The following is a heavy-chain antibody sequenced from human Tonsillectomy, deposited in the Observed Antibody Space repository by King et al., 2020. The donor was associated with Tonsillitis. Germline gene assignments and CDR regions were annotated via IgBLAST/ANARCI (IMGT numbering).Heavy chain of an antibody. CDR1: GFTFDDYA. Sequence: VQLVESGGGLVQPGRSLRLSCAASGFTFDDYAMHWVRQAPGKGLEWVSGISWNSGSIGYADSVKGRFTISRDNAKNSLYLQMNSLRAEDTALYYCAKGSVATGIDDAFDIWGQGTMVTVSS. J-gene: IGHJ3*02. D-gene: IGHD5-12*01. V-gene: IGHV3-9*01. CDR3: AKGSVATGIDDAFDI. CDR2: ISWNSGSI.